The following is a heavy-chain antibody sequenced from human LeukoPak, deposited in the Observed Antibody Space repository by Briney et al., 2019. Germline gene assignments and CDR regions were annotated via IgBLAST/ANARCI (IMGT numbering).Heavy chain of an antibody. CDR3: ARAGGRSWFDP. Sequence: ASVKVSRKASGGTFSSYAISWLRQAPGQGLEWMGGIIPIFGTANYAQKFQGRVTITADKSTSTAYMELSGLRSEDTAVYYCARAGGRSWFDPWGQGTLVTVSS. CDR2: IIPIFGTA. J-gene: IGHJ5*02. CDR1: GGTFSSYA. V-gene: IGHV1-69*06.